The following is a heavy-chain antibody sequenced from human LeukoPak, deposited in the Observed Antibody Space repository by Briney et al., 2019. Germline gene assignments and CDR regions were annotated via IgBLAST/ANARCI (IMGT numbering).Heavy chain of an antibody. CDR3: ATESAYCGGDCYGY. D-gene: IGHD2-21*01. Sequence: GGSLRLSCAASGFTVSSNYMSWVRQTPGKGLEWVSVIYSGGTTYYSDSVKGRFTISRDNSKNPLHLQMNNLRVEDTAVYYCATESAYCGGDCYGYWGQGTLVTVSS. V-gene: IGHV3-66*01. CDR1: GFTVSSNY. J-gene: IGHJ4*02. CDR2: IYSGGTT.